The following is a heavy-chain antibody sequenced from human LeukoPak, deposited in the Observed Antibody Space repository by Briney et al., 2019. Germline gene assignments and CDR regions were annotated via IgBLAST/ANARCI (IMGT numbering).Heavy chain of an antibody. CDR1: GFTFNNYW. CDR2: INQNGSEK. V-gene: IGHV3-7*01. D-gene: IGHD3-22*01. CDR3: ARDTEDYYDSSGYYAPGY. J-gene: IGHJ4*02. Sequence: GGSLRLSCTASGFTFNNYWMNWVRQAPGKGLEWVANINQNGSEKYYVDSVKGRFTISRDNAKNSLYLQMNSLRAEDTAVYYCARDTEDYYDSSGYYAPGYWGQGTLVTVSS.